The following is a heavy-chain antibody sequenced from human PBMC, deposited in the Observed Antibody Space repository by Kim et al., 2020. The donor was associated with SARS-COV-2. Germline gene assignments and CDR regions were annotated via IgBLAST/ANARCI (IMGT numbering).Heavy chain of an antibody. CDR3: ARDYQVERYYYGSGSYGVDY. CDR1: GFTFSSYS. V-gene: IGHV3-21*01. CDR2: ISSSSSYI. D-gene: IGHD3-10*01. Sequence: GGSLRLSCAASGFTFSSYSMNWVRQAPGKGLEWVSSISSSSSYIYYADSVKGRFTISRDNAKNSLYLQMNSLRAEDTAVYYCARDYQVERYYYGSGSYGVDYWGQGTLVTVSS. J-gene: IGHJ4*02.